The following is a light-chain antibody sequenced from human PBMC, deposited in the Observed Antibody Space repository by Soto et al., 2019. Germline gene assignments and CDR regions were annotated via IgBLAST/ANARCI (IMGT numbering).Light chain of an antibody. J-gene: IGKJ5*01. CDR1: QSVSSY. CDR2: DAF. CDR3: QQRSNWPIT. V-gene: IGKV3-11*01. Sequence: EIVLTQSPATLSLSPGERATLSCRASQSVSSYLAWYQPKPGQPPRLVIYDAFNRATGIPARFSGSGSGTDFTITISSLEPEDFAVYYCQQRSNWPITFGQGTRLEIK.